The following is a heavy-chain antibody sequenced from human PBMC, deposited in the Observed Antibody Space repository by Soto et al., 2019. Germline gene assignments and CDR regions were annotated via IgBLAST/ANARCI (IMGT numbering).Heavy chain of an antibody. D-gene: IGHD6-13*01. CDR2: IDPSDSYT. J-gene: IGHJ4*02. Sequence: PGESLKISCKGSGYSFTSYWISWVRQMPGKGLEWMGSIDPSDSYTNYSPSFQGHVTISADKSISTAYLQWSSLKASDTAMYYCARRAAIAAAGTLFDYWGQGTLVTVSS. CDR1: GYSFTSYW. CDR3: ARRAAIAAAGTLFDY. V-gene: IGHV5-10-1*01.